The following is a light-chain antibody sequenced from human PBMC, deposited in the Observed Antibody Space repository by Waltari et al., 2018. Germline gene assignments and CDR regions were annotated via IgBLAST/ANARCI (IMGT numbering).Light chain of an antibody. J-gene: IGKJ1*01. CDR1: QRISSY. Sequence: IQMTQSPSSLSASVGDRVTITCRASQRISSYLNWYQQKPGKAPKLLIYAASSVESGVPSRFSGSGFGTDFTLTINGLQAEDYAAYYCQQTYNNFRTFGQGTKVDVK. CDR2: AAS. V-gene: IGKV1-39*01. CDR3: QQTYNNFRT.